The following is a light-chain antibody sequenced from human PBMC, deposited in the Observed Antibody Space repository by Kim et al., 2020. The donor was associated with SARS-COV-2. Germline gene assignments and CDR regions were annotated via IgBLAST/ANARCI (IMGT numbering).Light chain of an antibody. CDR3: QSYDSSNQV. V-gene: IGLV6-57*03. CDR2: EDN. Sequence: GKTVTSSCTRSSGSIASNYVQWYQQRPGSAPTTVIYEDNQRPSGVPDRFSGSIDSSSNSASLTIPGLKTADEADYYCQSYDSSNQVFGGGTQLTVL. CDR1: SGSIASNY. J-gene: IGLJ3*02.